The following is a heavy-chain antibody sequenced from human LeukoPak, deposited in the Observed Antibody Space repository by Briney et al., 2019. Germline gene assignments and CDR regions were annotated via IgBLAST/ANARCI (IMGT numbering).Heavy chain of an antibody. CDR3: SRGGHFFILTGYPSDY. CDR1: GGSISSGGYY. D-gene: IGHD3-9*01. Sequence: SQTLSLTCTVSGGSISSGGYYWSWLRQHPGMGLEWIGYIYYSGSTYYNPSLKSRVTISVDTSKNQFSLKLSSVTAADTAVYYCSRGGHFFILTGYPSDYWGQGTLVTVSS. J-gene: IGHJ4*02. CDR2: IYYSGST. V-gene: IGHV4-31*03.